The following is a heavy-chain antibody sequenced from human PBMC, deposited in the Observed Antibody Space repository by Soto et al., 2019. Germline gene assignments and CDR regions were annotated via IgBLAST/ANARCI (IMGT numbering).Heavy chain of an antibody. D-gene: IGHD3-3*01. J-gene: IGHJ4*02. Sequence: GGSLRLSCAASGFTFSGSAMHWVRQASGKGLEWVGRIRSKANSYATAYAASVKGRFTISRDDSKNTAYLQMNSLKTEDTAVYYCTSLQGDFWSGYLHFDYWGQGTLVTVSS. V-gene: IGHV3-73*01. CDR2: IRSKANSYAT. CDR1: GFTFSGSA. CDR3: TSLQGDFWSGYLHFDY.